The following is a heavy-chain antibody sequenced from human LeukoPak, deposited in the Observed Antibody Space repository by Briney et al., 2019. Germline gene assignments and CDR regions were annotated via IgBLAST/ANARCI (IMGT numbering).Heavy chain of an antibody. J-gene: IGHJ4*02. D-gene: IGHD3-10*01. CDR1: GYSFTSYW. V-gene: IGHV5-51*01. Sequence: GASLQISCKGSGYSFTSYWIGWVRQLPGKGLEWMGIIYPGDSDTRYSPSFQGQVTISADKSISTAYLQWSSLKASDTAMYYCARRYYYGSGSYLYYFDYWGQGTLVTVSS. CDR2: IYPGDSDT. CDR3: ARRYYYGSGSYLYYFDY.